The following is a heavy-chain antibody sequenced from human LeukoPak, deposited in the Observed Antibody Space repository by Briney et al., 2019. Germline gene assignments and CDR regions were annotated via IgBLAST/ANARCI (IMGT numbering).Heavy chain of an antibody. J-gene: IGHJ5*02. CDR1: GGSISSGAY. CDR3: ARDYYDSSGSLDP. V-gene: IGHV4-61*08. Sequence: SETLSLTCAVSGGSISSGAYWSWIRQPPGKGLEWIGYIYYSGSTNYNPSLKSRVTISVDTSKNQFSLKLSSVTAADTAVYYCARDYYDSSGSLDPWGQGTLVTVSS. D-gene: IGHD3-22*01. CDR2: IYYSGST.